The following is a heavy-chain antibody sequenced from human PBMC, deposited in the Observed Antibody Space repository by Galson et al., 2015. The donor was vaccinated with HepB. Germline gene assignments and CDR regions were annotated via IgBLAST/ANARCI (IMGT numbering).Heavy chain of an antibody. CDR3: AREGIAAAGRGDWFDP. CDR1: GGTFSSYA. V-gene: IGHV1-69*10. J-gene: IGHJ5*02. Sequence: SVKVSCKASGGTFSSYAISWVRQAPGQGLEWMRGIIPILGIANYAQKFQGRVTITADKSTSTAYMELSSLRSEDTAVYYCAREGIAAAGRGDWFDPWGQGTLVTVSS. CDR2: IIPILGIA. D-gene: IGHD6-13*01.